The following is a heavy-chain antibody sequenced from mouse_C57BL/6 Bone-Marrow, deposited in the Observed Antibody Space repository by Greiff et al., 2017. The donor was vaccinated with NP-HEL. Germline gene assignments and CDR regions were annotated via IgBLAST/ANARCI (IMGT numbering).Heavy chain of an antibody. Sequence: EVKLVESGGDLVKPGGSLKLSCAASGFTFSSYGMSWVRQTPDKRLEWVATISSGGSYTYYPDSVKGRFTITRDNAKNTLYLQMSSLKSEDTAMYYCARHRHGSSLFDYWGQGTTLTVSS. CDR3: ARHRHGSSLFDY. D-gene: IGHD1-1*01. V-gene: IGHV5-6*01. CDR2: ISSGGSYT. CDR1: GFTFSSYG. J-gene: IGHJ2*01.